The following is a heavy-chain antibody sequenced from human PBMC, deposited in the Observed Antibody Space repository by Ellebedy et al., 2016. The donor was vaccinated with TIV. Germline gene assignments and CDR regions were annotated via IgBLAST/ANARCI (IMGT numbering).Heavy chain of an antibody. Sequence: AASVKVSCKASGYTFTNYYIGWARQAPGQGLEWMGWISAHNGNTHYEQKFQGRITMTTDTSTSTAYLELRSLRSDDTAVYYCARVSPPADYWGQGTLVTVSS. CDR1: GYTFTNYY. J-gene: IGHJ4*02. CDR3: ARVSPPADY. V-gene: IGHV1-18*04. CDR2: ISAHNGNT.